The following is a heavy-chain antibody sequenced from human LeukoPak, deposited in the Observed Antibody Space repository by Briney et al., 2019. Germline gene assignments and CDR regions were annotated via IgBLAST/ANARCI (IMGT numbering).Heavy chain of an antibody. CDR1: GFTFNSYW. J-gene: IGHJ5*02. D-gene: IGHD2-2*01. V-gene: IGHV3-7*01. Sequence: GGSLRLSCAASGFTFNSYWMSWVRQAPGKGLEWVANIKQDGSEKYYVDSVKGRFTISRDNAKNSLYLQMNSLRAEDTAVYYCARVDIVVVPAGFDPWGQGTLVTVSS. CDR2: IKQDGSEK. CDR3: ARVDIVVVPAGFDP.